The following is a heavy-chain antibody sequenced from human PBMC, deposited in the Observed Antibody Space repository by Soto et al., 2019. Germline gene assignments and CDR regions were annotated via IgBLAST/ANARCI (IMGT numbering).Heavy chain of an antibody. CDR3: ARGSPYCSSTSCYDY. D-gene: IGHD2-2*01. J-gene: IGHJ4*02. CDR2: ISSSGSTI. V-gene: IGHV3-48*03. CDR1: GFTFSSYE. Sequence: GGSLRLSCAASGFTFSSYEMNWVRQAPGKGLEWVSYISSSGSTIYYADSVKGRFTISRDNAKNSLYLQMNSLRAEDTAVYYCARGSPYCSSTSCYDYWGQGTLVTVSS.